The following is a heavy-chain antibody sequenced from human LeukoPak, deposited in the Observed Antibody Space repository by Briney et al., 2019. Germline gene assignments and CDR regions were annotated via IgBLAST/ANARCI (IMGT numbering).Heavy chain of an antibody. D-gene: IGHD3-22*01. J-gene: IGHJ5*02. CDR3: ARAGNYYDSSGYPNWFDP. V-gene: IGHV3-21*01. CDR2: ISSSSSYI. CDR1: GFTFSSYS. Sequence: GGSLRLSCAASGFTFSSYSMNWVRQAPGKGLEWVSSISSSSSYIYYADSVKGRFTISRDNAKNSLYLQMNSLRAEDTAVYYCARAGNYYDSSGYPNWFDPWGQGTLVTVSS.